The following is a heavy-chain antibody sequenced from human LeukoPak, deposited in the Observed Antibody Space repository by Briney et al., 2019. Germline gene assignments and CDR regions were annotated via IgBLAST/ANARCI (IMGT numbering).Heavy chain of an antibody. CDR2: IDHSGTT. D-gene: IGHD4-17*01. CDR3: ARRNEFSPLYGDPVDYMDV. Sequence: SETLSLTCAVYGGSFSGYYWSWIRQSSGKGLEWIGEIDHSGTTSYNPSLKSRVTMSVDTSKDQFSLKVNSVTAADTAVYYCARRNEFSPLYGDPVDYMDVWGKGTTVIVSS. J-gene: IGHJ6*03. V-gene: IGHV4-34*01. CDR1: GGSFSGYY.